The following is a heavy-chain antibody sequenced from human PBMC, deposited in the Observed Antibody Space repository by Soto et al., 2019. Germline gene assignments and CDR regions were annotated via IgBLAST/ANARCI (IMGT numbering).Heavy chain of an antibody. V-gene: IGHV1-58*02. J-gene: IGHJ4*02. CDR2: IVVGSGNT. Sequence: GASVKVSCKASGFTFTSSAMQWVRQARGQRLEWIGWIVVGSGNTNYAQKFQERVTITRDMSTSTAYMELSSLRSEDTAVYYCAALAGYSGYGSPYYFDYWGTGPLGTLSS. D-gene: IGHD5-12*01. CDR1: GFTFTSSA. CDR3: AALAGYSGYGSPYYFDY.